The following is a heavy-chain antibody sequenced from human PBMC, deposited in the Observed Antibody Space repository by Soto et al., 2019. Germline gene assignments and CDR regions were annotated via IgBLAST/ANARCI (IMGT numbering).Heavy chain of an antibody. CDR1: GFTFSSYG. CDR2: ISYDGSNK. D-gene: IGHD3-3*01. Sequence: QVQLVESGGGVVQPGRSLRLSCAASGFTFSSYGMHWVRQAPGKGLEWVAVISYDGSNKYYADSVKGRFTISRDNSKNTLYLQMNSLGAEDTAVYYCAKAVWSGPMDVWGQGTTVTVSS. V-gene: IGHV3-30*18. CDR3: AKAVWSGPMDV. J-gene: IGHJ6*02.